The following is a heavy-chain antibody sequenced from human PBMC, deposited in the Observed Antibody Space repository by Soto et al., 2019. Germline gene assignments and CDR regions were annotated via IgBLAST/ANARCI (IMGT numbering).Heavy chain of an antibody. Sequence: SVKVSCMAYVGTYSSSRSNWVRQAPGQGLEWVGGIVPIYRTADYAQKFQGRVTITADESARTSYMDLRSLKSQDTAVYYCVRDSGAKLSSSWGQGTLVTVSS. CDR2: IVPIYRTA. CDR3: VRDSGAKLSSS. J-gene: IGHJ4*02. V-gene: IGHV1-69*13. D-gene: IGHD6-13*01. CDR1: VGTYSSSR.